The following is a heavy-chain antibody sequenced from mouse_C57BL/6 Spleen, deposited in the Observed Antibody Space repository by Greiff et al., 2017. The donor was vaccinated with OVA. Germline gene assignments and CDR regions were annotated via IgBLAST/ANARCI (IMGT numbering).Heavy chain of an antibody. V-gene: IGHV1-76*01. Sequence: VQVVESGAELVRPGASVKLSCKASGYTFTDYYINWVKQRPGQGLEWIARIYPGSGNTYYNEKFKGKATLTAEKSSSTAYMQLSSLTSEDSAVYFCARSITTVVGGRFDDWGQGTTLTVSS. CDR3: ARSITTVVGGRFDD. CDR1: GYTFTDYY. J-gene: IGHJ2*01. CDR2: IYPGSGNT. D-gene: IGHD1-1*01.